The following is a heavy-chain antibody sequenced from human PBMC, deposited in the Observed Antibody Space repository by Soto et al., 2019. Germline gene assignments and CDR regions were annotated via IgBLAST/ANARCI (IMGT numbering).Heavy chain of an antibody. V-gene: IGHV5-10-1*01. J-gene: IGHJ6*02. D-gene: IGHD2-21*01. CDR2: IDPDDSYS. Sequence: PGESLKISCKASGYSFTSYWINWVRQMPGKGLEWMGRIDPDDSYSTYSPSFQGHVTISADRSISTAYLQWSGLKASDTAMYYCARGIPRFYGMDVWGQGTTVTVSS. CDR1: GYSFTSYW. CDR3: ARGIPRFYGMDV.